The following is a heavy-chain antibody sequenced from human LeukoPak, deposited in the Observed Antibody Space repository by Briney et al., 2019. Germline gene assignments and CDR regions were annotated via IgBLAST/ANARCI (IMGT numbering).Heavy chain of an antibody. CDR2: ISGSGNK. V-gene: IGHV3-30*03. Sequence: QSGGSLRFSCAASGFILSSHAMHWDRQAPGKGLEWVALISGSGNKFYSASVQGRVTIPSDNPKNTVNLQMNSLRSDDTAVYYCTRGVSAVGGYYYGMDVWGQGTTVTVSS. CDR1: GFILSSHA. D-gene: IGHD6-13*01. CDR3: TRGVSAVGGYYYGMDV. J-gene: IGHJ6*02.